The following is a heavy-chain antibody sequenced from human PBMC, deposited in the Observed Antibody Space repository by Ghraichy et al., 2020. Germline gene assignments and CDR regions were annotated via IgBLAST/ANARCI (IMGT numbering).Heavy chain of an antibody. D-gene: IGHD3-9*01. CDR2: INDNGST. J-gene: IGHJ4*02. CDR3: ARGEYYDVLTGVKYYFDY. CDR1: GVSFSGYY. V-gene: IGHV4-34*01. Sequence: GSLRLSCAVYGVSFSGYYWSWIRQPPGKWLEWIGEINDNGSTNYNPSLKSRVTISIDTSKNQFSLKLSSVTAADTAVYYCARGEYYDVLTGVKYYFDYWGQGTLVTVSS.